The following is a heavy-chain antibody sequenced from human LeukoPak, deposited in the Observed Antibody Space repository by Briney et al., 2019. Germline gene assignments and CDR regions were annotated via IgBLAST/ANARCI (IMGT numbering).Heavy chain of an antibody. J-gene: IGHJ4*02. D-gene: IGHD1-26*01. V-gene: IGHV3-7*01. CDR3: ARVGTTIRASFDY. Sequence: GGSLRLSCAASRFTFSNYWMSWVRQAPGKGLEWVANIKQDGSEKYYVDSVKGRFTISRDNAKNSLYLQMNSLRVEDTAVYYCARVGTTIRASFDYWGQGTLVTVSS. CDR2: IKQDGSEK. CDR1: RFTFSNYW.